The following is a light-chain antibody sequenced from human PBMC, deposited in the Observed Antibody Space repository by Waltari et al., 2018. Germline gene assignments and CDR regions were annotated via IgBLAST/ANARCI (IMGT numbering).Light chain of an antibody. V-gene: IGLV3-25*03. J-gene: IGLJ2*01. CDR2: KER. Sequence: SYELTQPPSVSVSPGQTARITCSGDALPKQYVYWYQQKSGQAPIPVMYKERERPSGNPGRFSGASSGTTVTLTSSGVQAEDEADYYCQSGDNSGTNRVLFGGGTKLTVL. CDR3: QSGDNSGTNRVL. CDR1: ALPKQY.